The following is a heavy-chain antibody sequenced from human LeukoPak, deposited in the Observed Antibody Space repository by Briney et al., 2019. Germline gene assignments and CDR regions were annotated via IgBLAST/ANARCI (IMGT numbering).Heavy chain of an antibody. CDR3: ARSTIKYCSGGSCYSGCFDY. CDR1: GYTFTGYY. CDR2: INPNSGGT. V-gene: IGHV1-2*06. J-gene: IGHJ4*02. Sequence: ASVKVSCKASGYTFTGYYMHWVRQAPGQGLEWMGRINPNSGGTNYAQKFQVRVTMTRDTSISTAYMELRSLRSDDTAVYYCARSTIKYCSGGSCYSGCFDYWGQGTLVTVSS. D-gene: IGHD2-15*01.